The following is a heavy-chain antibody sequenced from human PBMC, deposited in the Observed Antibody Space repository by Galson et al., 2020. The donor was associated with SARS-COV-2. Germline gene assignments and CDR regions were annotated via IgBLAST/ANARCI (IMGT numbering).Heavy chain of an antibody. Sequence: GGSLSLSCAASGFTFSNYVMNWVRQAPGKGLDWVSSMAEKNGRTYYADSVKGRFTISRDNSKDTLYLQMNSLRGDDTAVYYCARRGSGWGFFDYWGQGTLVTVSS. V-gene: IGHV3-23*01. CDR2: MAEKNGRT. J-gene: IGHJ4*02. D-gene: IGHD6-19*01. CDR3: ARRGSGWGFFDY. CDR1: GFTFSNYV.